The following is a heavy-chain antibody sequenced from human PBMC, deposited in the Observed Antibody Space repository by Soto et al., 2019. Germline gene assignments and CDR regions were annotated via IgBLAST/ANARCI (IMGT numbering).Heavy chain of an antibody. CDR3: ARDVRIAARPFPSPHDY. CDR1: GYTFTSYG. V-gene: IGHV1-18*01. D-gene: IGHD6-6*01. Sequence: ASVKVSCKASGYTFTSYGISWVRQAPGQGLEWMGWISAYNGNTNYAQKLQGRVTMTTDTSTSTAYMELRSLRSDDTAVYYCARDVRIAARPFPSPHDYWGQGTLVTVSS. CDR2: ISAYNGNT. J-gene: IGHJ4*02.